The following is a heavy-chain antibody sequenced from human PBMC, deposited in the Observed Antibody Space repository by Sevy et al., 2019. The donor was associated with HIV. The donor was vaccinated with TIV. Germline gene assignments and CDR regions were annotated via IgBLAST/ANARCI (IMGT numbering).Heavy chain of an antibody. CDR2: ISISSSTI. D-gene: IGHD4-17*01. J-gene: IGHJ4*02. Sequence: RGSLRLSCAASGFTFSRYNMNWVRQAPGKGLEWVSYISISSSTIYYADSVKGRFTISRDNAKNSLYLQMNSLRVEDTAVNYCAGAVGLRWYSFGYWGQGTLVTVSS. CDR1: GFTFSRYN. CDR3: AGAVGLRWYSFGY. V-gene: IGHV3-48*01.